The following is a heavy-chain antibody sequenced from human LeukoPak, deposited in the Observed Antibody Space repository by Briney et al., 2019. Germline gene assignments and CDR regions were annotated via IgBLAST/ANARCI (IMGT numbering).Heavy chain of an antibody. J-gene: IGHJ4*02. V-gene: IGHV1-2*02. Sequence: ASVKVSCKASGYTFTGYYMHWVRQAPGQGLEWMGWINPNSGETIYAQKFQGRVTMTEDTSTDTAYMELSSLRSEDTAVYYCATVRITMVRGVQYFDYWGQGTLVTVSS. CDR3: ATVRITMVRGVQYFDY. D-gene: IGHD3-10*01. CDR1: GYTFTGYY. CDR2: INPNSGET.